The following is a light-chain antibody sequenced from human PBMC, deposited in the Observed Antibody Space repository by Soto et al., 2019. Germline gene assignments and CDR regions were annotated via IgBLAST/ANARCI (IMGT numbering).Light chain of an antibody. J-gene: IGKJ5*01. Sequence: IVSTQGPGTLSLSPGERATLSCRASQSVSSNLAWYQQKPGQAPRLLIYGASTRATGIPDRFSGSGSETDFTLTISRLEPEDFALYYCQQYGSSAPITFGQGTRLEIK. CDR3: QQYGSSAPIT. V-gene: IGKV3-20*01. CDR2: GAS. CDR1: QSVSSN.